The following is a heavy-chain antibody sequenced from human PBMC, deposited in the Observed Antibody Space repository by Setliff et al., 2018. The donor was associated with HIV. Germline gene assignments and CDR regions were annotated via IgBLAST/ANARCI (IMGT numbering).Heavy chain of an antibody. V-gene: IGHV4-34*01. CDR3: ARQHGSSWRFDP. Sequence: SETLSLTCAVYGESLSGYYWNWIRQSPGEGLEWIGAVNSTGSTIYNPSLKSRVTISVDTSKNQFSLRLDSVTAADTAVYYCARQHGSSWRFDPWGQGTLVTVSS. D-gene: IGHD6-13*01. J-gene: IGHJ5*02. CDR1: GESLSGYY. CDR2: VNSTGST.